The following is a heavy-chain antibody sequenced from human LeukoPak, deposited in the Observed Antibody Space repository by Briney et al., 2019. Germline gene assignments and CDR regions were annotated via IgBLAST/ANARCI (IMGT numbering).Heavy chain of an antibody. CDR2: ISGSGGST. Sequence: GGSLRLSCGASGFTFSSYAMSWVRQAPGKGLEWVSAISGSGGSTYYADSVKGRFAISRDNSKSTLYLKMDSLRAGDAALYYCAMGRTGTPWGPFDYWGQGTLVTVSS. V-gene: IGHV3-23*01. CDR3: AMGRTGTPWGPFDY. D-gene: IGHD1-1*01. CDR1: GFTFSSYA. J-gene: IGHJ4*02.